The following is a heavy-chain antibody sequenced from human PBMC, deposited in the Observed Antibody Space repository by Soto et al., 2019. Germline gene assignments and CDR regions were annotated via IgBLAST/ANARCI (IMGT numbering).Heavy chain of an antibody. CDR3: AWDNSGRFRTDH. CDR2: SKSKGGGETK. J-gene: IGHJ4*02. D-gene: IGHD4-4*01. CDR1: GLKFSDAW. V-gene: IGHV3-15*07. Sequence: EVQLVESGGGLVKPGDSLRLSCAVSGLKFSDAWMNWVRQAPGKELEWVGRSKSKGGGETKDYAAPVKGRFAISRDDSRDTLYLQMNSLKIEDTAVYYCAWDNSGRFRTDHWGQGTLVTVS.